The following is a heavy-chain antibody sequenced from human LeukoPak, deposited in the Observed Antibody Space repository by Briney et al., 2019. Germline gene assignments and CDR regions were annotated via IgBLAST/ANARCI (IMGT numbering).Heavy chain of an antibody. CDR1: GYSISSGYY. Sequence: TSETLSLTCTVSGYSISSGYYWGWIRQPPGKGLEWIGSIYHSGSTYYNPSLKSRVTISVDTSKNQFSLKLSSVTAADTAVYYCARVARVGGGYGYNSGLFDYWGQGTLVTVSS. CDR2: IYHSGST. V-gene: IGHV4-38-2*02. CDR3: ARVARVGGGYGYNSGLFDY. J-gene: IGHJ4*02. D-gene: IGHD5-24*01.